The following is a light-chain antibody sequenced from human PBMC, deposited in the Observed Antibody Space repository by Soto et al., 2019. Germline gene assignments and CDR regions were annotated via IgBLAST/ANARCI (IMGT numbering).Light chain of an antibody. V-gene: IGLV2-23*01. Sequence: QSVLTQPASVSGSPGQSITISGTGTSSDVGTYNLVSWYQHHPGEAPRLMIYEGSKRPSGISDRFSGSKSGNTASLTISGLQAEDEADYHCCSYAGSGTFVFGTGTKLTVL. CDR2: EGS. CDR1: SSDVGTYNL. CDR3: CSYAGSGTFV. J-gene: IGLJ1*01.